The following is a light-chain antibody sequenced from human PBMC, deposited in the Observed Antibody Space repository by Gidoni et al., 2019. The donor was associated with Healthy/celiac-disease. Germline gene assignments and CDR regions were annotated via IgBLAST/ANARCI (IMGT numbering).Light chain of an antibody. CDR1: SSNNGSNY. CDR3: AAWDDSLSGVV. J-gene: IGLJ2*01. CDR2: RNN. Sequence: QSVLTQPPSASGTPGQRGPISCSGSSSNNGSNYVYWYQQLPGTAPNLLIYRNNQRPSGVPDRFSGSKSCTSASLAISGLRSEDEADYYCAAWDDSLSGVVFGGGTKLTVL. V-gene: IGLV1-47*01.